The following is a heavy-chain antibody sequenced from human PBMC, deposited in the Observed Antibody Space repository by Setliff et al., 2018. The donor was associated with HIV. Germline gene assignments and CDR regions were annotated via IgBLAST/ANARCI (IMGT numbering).Heavy chain of an antibody. Sequence: GASVKVSCKASGYTFTSYDINWVRQATGQGLEWMGWINPNSGGTNYAQKFQGRVTMTRDTSISTAYMEVSRLRSDDTAVYYCARVSQYSSSWYVRWFDPWGQGTLVTVSS. CDR1: GYTFTSYD. CDR3: ARVSQYSSSWYVRWFDP. D-gene: IGHD6-13*01. V-gene: IGHV1-2*02. J-gene: IGHJ5*02. CDR2: INPNSGGT.